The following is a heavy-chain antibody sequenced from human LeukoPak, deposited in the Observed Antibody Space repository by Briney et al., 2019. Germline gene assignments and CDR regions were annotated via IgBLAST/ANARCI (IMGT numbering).Heavy chain of an antibody. J-gene: IGHJ4*02. Sequence: GGSLRLSCAASGFSFSSYEMNWVRQAPGKGLEWVSYISSSGATTHYADSVKGRFTISRDNSKNTLYLQMNSLRAEDTAVYYCAKGAFDSSGYYREYYFDYWGQGTLVTVSS. V-gene: IGHV3-48*03. CDR1: GFSFSSYE. CDR2: ISSSGATT. CDR3: AKGAFDSSGYYREYYFDY. D-gene: IGHD3-22*01.